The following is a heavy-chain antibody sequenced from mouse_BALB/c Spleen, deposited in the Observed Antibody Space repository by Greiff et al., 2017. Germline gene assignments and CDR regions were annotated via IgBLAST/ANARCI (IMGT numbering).Heavy chain of an antibody. CDR2: ISYSGST. CDR1: GYSITSDYA. CDR3: TRGGSYWYFDV. Sequence: EVQRVESGPGLVKPSQSLSLTCTVTGYSITSDYAWNWIRQFPGNKLEWMGYISYSGSTSYNPSLKSRISITRDTSKNQFFLQLNSVTTEDTATYYCTRGGSYWYFDVWGAGTTVTVSS. J-gene: IGHJ1*01. V-gene: IGHV3-2*02.